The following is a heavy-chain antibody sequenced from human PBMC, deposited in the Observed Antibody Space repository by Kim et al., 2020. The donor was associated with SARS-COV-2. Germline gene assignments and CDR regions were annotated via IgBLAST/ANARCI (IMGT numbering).Heavy chain of an antibody. D-gene: IGHD3-10*01. CDR1: GFTFSSYS. V-gene: IGHV3-21*01. J-gene: IGHJ6*02. Sequence: GGSLRLSCAASGFTFSSYSMNWVRQAPGKGLEWVSSISSSSSYIYYADSVKGRFTISRDNAKNSLYLQMNSLRAEDTAVYYCARAGGLSYYYGMDAWGQGTTVTVSS. CDR3: ARAGGLSYYYGMDA. CDR2: ISSSSSYI.